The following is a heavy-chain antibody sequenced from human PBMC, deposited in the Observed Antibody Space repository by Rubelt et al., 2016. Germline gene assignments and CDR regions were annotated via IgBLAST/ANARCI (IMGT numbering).Heavy chain of an antibody. CDR2: INPSRGST. D-gene: IGHD3-3*01. Sequence: QVQLVQSGAEVKKPGASVKVSCKASGYTFTSYYMHWVRQAPGQGLEWMGIINPSRGSTSYAQKFQGRVTMTRDTSTSTVYMELSSLRSEDTAVYYCARSPRYDFEDNWFDPWGQGTLVTVSS. CDR1: GYTFTSYY. CDR3: ARSPRYDFEDNWFDP. V-gene: IGHV1-46*01. J-gene: IGHJ5*02.